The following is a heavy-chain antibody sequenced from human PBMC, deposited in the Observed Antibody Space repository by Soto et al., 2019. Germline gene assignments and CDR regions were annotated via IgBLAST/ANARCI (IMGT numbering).Heavy chain of an antibody. CDR2: MNPNSGNT. Sequence: ASVKVSCKASGYTFTSYDINWVRQATGQGLEWMGWMNPNSGNTGYAQKFQGRVTITADKSTSTAYMELSSLRSEDTAVYYCAGAIFGVVTDWFDPWGQGTLVTVSS. CDR1: GYTFTSYD. CDR3: AGAIFGVVTDWFDP. J-gene: IGHJ5*02. D-gene: IGHD3-3*01. V-gene: IGHV1-8*01.